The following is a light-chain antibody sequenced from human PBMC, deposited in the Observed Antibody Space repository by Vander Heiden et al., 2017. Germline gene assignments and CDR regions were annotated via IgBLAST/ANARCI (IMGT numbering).Light chain of an antibody. CDR2: SAS. Sequence: DITMTQSPSSLSASEGDRVTITCRTSQNIINYLSWYQQKPGKAPKLLIYSASSLQTGVPSKFSGSGTGTDFTLTISSLQPEDFATYYCQQSYSTPVTFGQGTKLEIK. J-gene: IGKJ2*01. CDR1: QNIINY. CDR3: QQSYSTPVT. V-gene: IGKV1-39*01.